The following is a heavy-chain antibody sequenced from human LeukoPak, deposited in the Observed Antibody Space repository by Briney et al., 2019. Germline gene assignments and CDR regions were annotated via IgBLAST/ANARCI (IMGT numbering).Heavy chain of an antibody. CDR2: INHSGST. D-gene: IGHD4-17*01. V-gene: IGHV4-34*01. J-gene: IGHJ4*02. CDR1: GFTFSSYA. Sequence: PGGSLRLSCAASGFTFSSYAMSWVRQPPGKGLEWIGEINHSGSTNYNPSLKSRVTISVDTSKNQFSLKLSSVTAADTAVYYCARGRATVTTLDDYWGQGTLVTVSS. CDR3: ARGRATVTTLDDY.